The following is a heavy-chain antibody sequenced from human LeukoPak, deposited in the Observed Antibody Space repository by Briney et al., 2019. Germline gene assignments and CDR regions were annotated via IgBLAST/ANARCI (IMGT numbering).Heavy chain of an antibody. J-gene: IGHJ4*02. D-gene: IGHD4-17*01. CDR1: GFTFSSYG. V-gene: IGHV3-33*01. CDR2: IWYDGSNK. CDR3: ARASHYGDYVSDFDY. Sequence: GRSLRLSCAASGFTFSSYGMHWVRQAPGKGLEWVAVIWYDGSNKYYADSVKGRFTIYRDNSKNTLYLQMNSLRAEDTAVYYCARASHYGDYVSDFDYWGQGTLVTVSS.